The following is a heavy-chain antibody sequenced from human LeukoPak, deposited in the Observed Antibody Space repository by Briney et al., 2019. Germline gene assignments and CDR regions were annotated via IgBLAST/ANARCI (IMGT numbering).Heavy chain of an antibody. CDR3: ARAKGYNYGFGIDY. V-gene: IGHV4-59*11. D-gene: IGHD5-18*01. CDR2: IYYSVST. J-gene: IGHJ4*02. Sequence: SETLSLTCTVSGGSISSHYWSWIRQPPGEALEWIGYIYYSVSTNYNPSLESRVTISGGTSKNQFSLKMNSVTAADTAVYYCARAKGYNYGFGIDYWGQGTLVTVSS. CDR1: GGSISSHY.